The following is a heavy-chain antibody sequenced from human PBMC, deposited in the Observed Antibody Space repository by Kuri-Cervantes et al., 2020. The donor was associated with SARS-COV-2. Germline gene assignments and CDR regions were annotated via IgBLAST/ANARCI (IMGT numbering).Heavy chain of an antibody. CDR1: GGSISSHYW. D-gene: IGHD2-2*02. Sequence: ETLSLTCTVSGGSISSHYWSWIRQPPGKALEWLAHIFSNDEKSYSTSLKSRLTISKDTSKSQVVLTMTNMDPVDTATYYCARIPQLLYDWFDPWGQGTLVTVSS. CDR3: ARIPQLLYDWFDP. J-gene: IGHJ5*02. V-gene: IGHV2-26*01. CDR2: IFSNDEK.